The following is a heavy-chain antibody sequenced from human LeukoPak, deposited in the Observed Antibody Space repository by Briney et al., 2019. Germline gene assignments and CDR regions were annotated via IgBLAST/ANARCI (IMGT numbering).Heavy chain of an antibody. CDR3: ARRSITIFGVDIQGWFDP. J-gene: IGHJ5*02. V-gene: IGHV1-69*05. CDR1: GGPFSSYA. D-gene: IGHD3-3*01. CDR2: IIPIFGTA. Sequence: GASVKVSCKASGGPFSSYAISWVRQAPGQGLEWMGGIIPIFGTANYAQKFQGRVTITTDESTSTAYMELSSLRSEDTAVYYCARRSITIFGVDIQGWFDPWGQGTLVTVSS.